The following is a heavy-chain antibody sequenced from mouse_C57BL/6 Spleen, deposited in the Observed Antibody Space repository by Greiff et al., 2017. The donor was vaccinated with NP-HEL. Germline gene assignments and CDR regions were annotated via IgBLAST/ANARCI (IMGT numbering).Heavy chain of an antibody. CDR1: GYAFSSYW. V-gene: IGHV1-80*01. J-gene: IGHJ4*01. D-gene: IGHD1-1*01. Sequence: VKLVESGAELVKPGASVKISCKASGYAFSSYWMNWVKQRPGKGLEWIGQIYPGDGDTNYNGKFKGKATLTADKSSSTAYMQLSSLTSEDSAVYFCASVVANAMDYWGQGTSVTVSS. CDR2: IYPGDGDT. CDR3: ASVVANAMDY.